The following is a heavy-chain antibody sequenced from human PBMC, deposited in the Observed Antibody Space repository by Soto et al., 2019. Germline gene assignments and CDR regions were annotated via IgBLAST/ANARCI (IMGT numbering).Heavy chain of an antibody. CDR1: GYSFTDYH. D-gene: IGHD3-22*01. CDR2: INPKSGGT. Sequence: RASEKVSCKASGYSFTDYHIHWVRQAPGQGLEWLGRINPKSGGTSTAQKFQGWVTMTTDTSISTASMELTRLTSDDTAIYYCSRGDSTDGSYGLCPFVSHHHTVERGR. CDR3: SRGDSTDGSYGLCPFVSHHHTVE. V-gene: IGHV1-2*04. J-gene: IGHJ2*01.